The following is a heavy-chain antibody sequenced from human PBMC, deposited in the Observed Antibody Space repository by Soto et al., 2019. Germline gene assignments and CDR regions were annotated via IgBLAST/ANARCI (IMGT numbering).Heavy chain of an antibody. CDR2: ISYDGSNK. J-gene: IGHJ6*02. Sequence: QVQLVESGGGVVQPGRSLRLSCAASGFTFSSYGMHWVRQAPGKGLEWVAVISYDGSNKYYADSVKGRFTISRDNSKNTLYLQMNSLRAEDTAVYYCAKADSSSWFNYYYGMDVWGQGTTFTVSS. V-gene: IGHV3-30*18. CDR1: GFTFSSYG. CDR3: AKADSSSWFNYYYGMDV. D-gene: IGHD6-13*01.